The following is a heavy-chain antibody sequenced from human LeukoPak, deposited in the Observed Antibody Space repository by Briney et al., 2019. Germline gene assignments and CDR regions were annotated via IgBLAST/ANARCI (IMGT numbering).Heavy chain of an antibody. CDR2: IIPIFGTA. D-gene: IGHD3-9*01. V-gene: IGHV1-69*13. J-gene: IGHJ4*02. Sequence: TVKVSCKASGGTFSSYAISWVRQAPGQGLEWMGGIIPIFGTANYAQKFQGRVTITADESTSTAYMELSSLRSKDTAVYYCARVSYFDWLYDYWGQGTLVTVSS. CDR3: ARVSYFDWLYDY. CDR1: GGTFSSYA.